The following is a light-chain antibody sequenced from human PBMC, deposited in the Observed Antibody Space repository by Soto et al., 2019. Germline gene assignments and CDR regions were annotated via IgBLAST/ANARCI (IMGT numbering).Light chain of an antibody. CDR2: GAS. CDR3: QQYGSSGT. V-gene: IGKV3-20*01. J-gene: IGKJ1*01. Sequence: EIVLTQSSGTLSLSPGERSTLSCRASQSVSSSYLAWYQQKPGQAPRFLIYGASSRATGIPDRFSGSGSGTDFTLTISRLEPEDFAVYYCQQYGSSGTFGQGTKVDIK. CDR1: QSVSSSY.